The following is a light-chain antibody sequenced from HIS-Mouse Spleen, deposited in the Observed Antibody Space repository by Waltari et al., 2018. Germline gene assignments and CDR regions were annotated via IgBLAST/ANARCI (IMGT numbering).Light chain of an antibody. CDR3: NSRDSSGNHLV. Sequence: SSELTQDPAVSLALGQTVRSTCQGDSLRSYYASWYQQKPGQAPVLVIYGKNNRPSGIPDRFSGSSSGNTASLTITGAQAEDEADYYCNSRDSSGNHLVFGGGTKLTVL. J-gene: IGLJ3*02. CDR2: GKN. CDR1: SLRSYY. V-gene: IGLV3-19*01.